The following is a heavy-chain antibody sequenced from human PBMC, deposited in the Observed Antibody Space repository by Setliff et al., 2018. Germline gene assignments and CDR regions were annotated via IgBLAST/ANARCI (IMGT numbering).Heavy chain of an antibody. Sequence: SETLSLTCTISISSGYHWAWIRQLPGKGLEWIGTIYHSGSTYFNPSLESRVTLSVDTSKNQFSLKLTSVIAADTAVYYCARGMRDGYRSFHYWGQGTLVTVSS. CDR3: ARGMRDGYRSFHY. CDR2: IYHSGST. V-gene: IGHV4-38-2*02. CDR1: ISSGYH. J-gene: IGHJ4*02. D-gene: IGHD5-12*01.